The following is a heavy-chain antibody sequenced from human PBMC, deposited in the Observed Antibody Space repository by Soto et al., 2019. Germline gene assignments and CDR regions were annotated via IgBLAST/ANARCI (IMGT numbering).Heavy chain of an antibody. CDR2: IKRDISDA. CDR3: ARDGLRFARPYRPSRFDG. V-gene: IGHV3-7*03. D-gene: IGHD3-16*02. CDR1: GIKFSDYC. Sequence: DVQLVESGGGLVQPGRSLRLSCAASGIKFSDYCLNWVRQAPGKGLEWVGNIKRDISDAHYAYSVKGRFTITRDNIKNLLCLLMNGLGSDDTPSYYCARDGLRFARPYRPSRFDGWGLGTLVNFS. J-gene: IGHJ4*02.